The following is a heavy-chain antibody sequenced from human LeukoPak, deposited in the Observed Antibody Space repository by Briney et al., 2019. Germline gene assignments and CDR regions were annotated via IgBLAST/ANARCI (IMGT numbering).Heavy chain of an antibody. V-gene: IGHV1-2*02. Sequence: GASVKVSCKACGYTFTGYYMHWVRQAPGQGLEWMGWINPNSGGTNYAQKFQGRVTMTRDTSISTAYMELSRLRSDDTAVYYCARVNGGYCSSTSCHYYYYYGMDVWGQGTTVTVSS. J-gene: IGHJ6*02. D-gene: IGHD2-2*01. CDR2: INPNSGGT. CDR3: ARVNGGYCSSTSCHYYYYYGMDV. CDR1: GYTFTGYY.